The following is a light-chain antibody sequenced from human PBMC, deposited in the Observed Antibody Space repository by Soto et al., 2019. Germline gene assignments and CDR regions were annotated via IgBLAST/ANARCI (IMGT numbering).Light chain of an antibody. CDR3: QQYGSSPPVT. Sequence: EIVLTQSPGTLSLSPGERATLSCRASQSVSSSYLAWYQQKPRQAPRLLIYGASSRATGIPDRFSGSGSGTDFTLTISGLEPEDFAVYYCQQYGSSPPVTFGGGTKVDIK. V-gene: IGKV3-20*01. J-gene: IGKJ4*01. CDR2: GAS. CDR1: QSVSSSY.